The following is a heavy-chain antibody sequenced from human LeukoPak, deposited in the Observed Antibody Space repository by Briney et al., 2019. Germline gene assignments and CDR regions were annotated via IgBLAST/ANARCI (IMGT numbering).Heavy chain of an antibody. CDR2: IYTGGTT. D-gene: IGHD3-16*01. CDR3: AREISRFGI. Sequence: GGSLRLSCAASGFTVSSSNYMNWVRQAPGKGLEWVSGIYTGGTTYYTNSVKGRFTISRDNPNNTLYLQMHSLRAEDTAVYYCAREISRFGIWGQGTLVTVSS. V-gene: IGHV3-66*01. J-gene: IGHJ4*02. CDR1: GFTVSSSNY.